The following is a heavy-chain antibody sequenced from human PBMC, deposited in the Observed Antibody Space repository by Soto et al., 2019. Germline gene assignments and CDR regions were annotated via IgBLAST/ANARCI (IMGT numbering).Heavy chain of an antibody. CDR2: ISQSGTI. D-gene: IGHD3-9*01. CDR1: GGSFSGYY. V-gene: IGHV4-34*02. J-gene: IGHJ4*02. Sequence: QVQLQQWGAGLLKPSETLSLTCAVYGGSFSGYYWNWIRQPPGKGLECIGEISQSGTINYNPSLKSRVTLSVDASKSQFSLRLTSVTAADTAVYYCARGPVGGITKEGYFAHWGQGSLLTVSS. CDR3: ARGPVGGITKEGYFAH.